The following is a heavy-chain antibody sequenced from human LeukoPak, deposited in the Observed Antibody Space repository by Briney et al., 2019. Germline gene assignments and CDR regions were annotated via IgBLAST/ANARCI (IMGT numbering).Heavy chain of an antibody. CDR1: GGSFSGYY. Sequence: SETLSLSCAAYGGSFSGYYWSWIRQPPGKGLEWIGEINHSGSTNYNPSLKSRVTISVDTSINHFSLKLSSVIAAAATVSYCASAVSRRSDWYYNYWGQGTLVTVSS. CDR2: INHSGST. CDR3: ASAVSRRSDWYYNY. V-gene: IGHV4-34*01. J-gene: IGHJ4*02. D-gene: IGHD6-19*01.